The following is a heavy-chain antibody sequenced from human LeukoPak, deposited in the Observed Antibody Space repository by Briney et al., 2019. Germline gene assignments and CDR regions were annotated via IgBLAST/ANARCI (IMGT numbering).Heavy chain of an antibody. V-gene: IGHV3-21*01. CDR2: ISSSSSYI. Sequence: RGSLRLSCAASGFTFSSYSMNWVRQAPGKGLEWVSSISSSSSYIYYADSVKGRFTISRDNDKNSLYLQMNSLRAEDTAVYYCARDPLAARPLGYAFDIWGQGTMVTVSS. CDR1: GFTFSSYS. D-gene: IGHD6-6*01. CDR3: ARDPLAARPLGYAFDI. J-gene: IGHJ3*02.